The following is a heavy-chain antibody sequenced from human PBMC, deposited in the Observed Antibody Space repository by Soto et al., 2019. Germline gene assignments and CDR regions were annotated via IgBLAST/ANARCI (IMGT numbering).Heavy chain of an antibody. D-gene: IGHD5-18*01. CDR1: GGSISSGGYY. Sequence: SETLSLTCTVSGGSISSGGYYWSWIRQHPGKGLEWIGYIYYSGSTYYNLSLKSRVTISVDTSKNQFSLKLSSVTAADTAVYYCARARRRSYGFLDYYYYGMDVWGQGTTVTVSS. CDR3: ARARRRSYGFLDYYYYGMDV. V-gene: IGHV4-31*03. CDR2: IYYSGST. J-gene: IGHJ6*02.